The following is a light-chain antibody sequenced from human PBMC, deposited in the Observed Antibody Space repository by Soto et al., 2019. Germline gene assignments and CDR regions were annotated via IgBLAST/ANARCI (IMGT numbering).Light chain of an antibody. V-gene: IGLV1-40*01. CDR3: QSYDSSLSGWV. CDR2: GNS. CDR1: SSNIGAGYV. Sequence: QSVLTQPPSVSGAPGQRVTISCTGSSSNIGAGYVVHWYQQLPGTAPKLLIYGNSNRPSGVPDRFSGSKSGTSASLAITGLQAEDEADYYCQSYDSSLSGWVFGGGPKVTVL. J-gene: IGLJ3*02.